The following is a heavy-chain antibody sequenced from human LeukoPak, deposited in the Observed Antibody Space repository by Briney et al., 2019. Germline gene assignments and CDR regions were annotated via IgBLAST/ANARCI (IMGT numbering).Heavy chain of an antibody. CDR1: GGSINNYY. J-gene: IGHJ3*02. Sequence: PSETLSLTCTVSGGSINNYYWSWIRQPAGKGLEWIGRIYTRGSTNHNPSLKSRVTMSVDTSKNQFSLKLSSVTAADTAVYYCARGRYCSADICSGGDAFDICGQGTMVSVSS. V-gene: IGHV4-4*07. CDR2: IYTRGST. CDR3: ARGRYCSADICSGGDAFDI. D-gene: IGHD2-15*01.